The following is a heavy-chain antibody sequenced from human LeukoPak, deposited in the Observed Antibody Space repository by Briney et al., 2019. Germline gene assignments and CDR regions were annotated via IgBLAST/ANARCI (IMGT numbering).Heavy chain of an antibody. CDR3: AAQKYCSSTRCYGMDV. D-gene: IGHD2-2*01. V-gene: IGHV4-30-2*01. CDR2: IYQGGST. J-gene: IGHJ6*02. CDR1: GGSMSSGGYS. Sequence: SQTLSLTCAVSGGSMSSGGYSWGWIRQPRGKGLGWIGYIYQGGSTYYNPSFKSRVTISVDRSKTQFSLKLSSVTAADTAVYYCAAQKYCSSTRCYGMDVWGQGTTVTVSS.